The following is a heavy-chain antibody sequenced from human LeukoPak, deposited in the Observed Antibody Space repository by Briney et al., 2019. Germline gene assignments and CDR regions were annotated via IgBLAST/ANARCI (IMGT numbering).Heavy chain of an antibody. CDR2: LTGSGAST. Sequence: GGSLRLSCAASGFTFSIYAMSWVRQAPGKGLEWVSTLTGSGASTYYADSVKGRFTISRDNSKNTLYPQMNSLRAEDTAVYYCAKDYFLIDYWGQGTLVTVSS. CDR1: GFTFSIYA. J-gene: IGHJ4*02. D-gene: IGHD2/OR15-2a*01. V-gene: IGHV3-23*01. CDR3: AKDYFLIDY.